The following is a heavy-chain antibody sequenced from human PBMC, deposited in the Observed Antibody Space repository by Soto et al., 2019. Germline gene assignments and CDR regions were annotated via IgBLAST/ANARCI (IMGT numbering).Heavy chain of an antibody. Sequence: QVQLVQSGAEVKKPGASVKVSCKASGYTFTSYGISWVRQAPGQGLEWMGWISAYNGNTNYAQKLQGRVTMTTDTSTSTDYMKLRSQRSDDRAVYYCASQAFRARWLGVFTPIYFDYWGQGTLVTVSS. V-gene: IGHV1-18*01. D-gene: IGHD3-10*01. CDR3: ASQAFRARWLGVFTPIYFDY. J-gene: IGHJ4*02. CDR1: GYTFTSYG. CDR2: ISAYNGNT.